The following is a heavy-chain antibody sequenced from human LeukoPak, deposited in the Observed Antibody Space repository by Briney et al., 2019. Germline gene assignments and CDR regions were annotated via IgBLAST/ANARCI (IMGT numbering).Heavy chain of an antibody. D-gene: IGHD3-10*01. V-gene: IGHV4-31*03. CDR2: IYYSGST. CDR1: GASISSGGYY. Sequence: SGTLSLTCTVSGASISSGGYYWSWIRQHPGKGLEWIGYIYYSGSTYYNPSLKSRVTISVDTSKNQFSLKLSSVTAADTAVYYCARGAGGYFDYWGQGTLVTVSS. CDR3: ARGAGGYFDY. J-gene: IGHJ4*02.